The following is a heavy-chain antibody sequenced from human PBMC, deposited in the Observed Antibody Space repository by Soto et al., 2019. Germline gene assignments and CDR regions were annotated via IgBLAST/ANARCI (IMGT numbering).Heavy chain of an antibody. J-gene: IGHJ5*02. D-gene: IGHD6-19*01. CDR2: ISGGGGST. Sequence: GGSLRLSCAASEFTFSGYAMSWVRQAPGKGLEWVSAISGGGGSTYYADSVKGRFTISRDNSKNTLYLQMNSLRAEDTAVYYCAKDVGSGWIRNWFDPSAEGTLVTVSS. V-gene: IGHV3-23*01. CDR3: AKDVGSGWIRNWFDP. CDR1: EFTFSGYA.